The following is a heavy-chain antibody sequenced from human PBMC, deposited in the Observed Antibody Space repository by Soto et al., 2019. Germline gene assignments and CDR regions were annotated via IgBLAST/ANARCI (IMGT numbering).Heavy chain of an antibody. CDR1: GFIFSDYY. CDR3: ARGYSANDV. J-gene: IGHJ6*04. V-gene: IGHV3-11*01. D-gene: IGHD5-12*01. CDR2: ISGTGNTI. Sequence: GGSLRLSCGASGFIFSDYYMSWIRQAPGKNLEWVSYISGTGNTIYSADSVKGRFTISRDNAKNSLYLQMSSLRAEDTGVYFCARGYSANDVWGKGTTVTVSS.